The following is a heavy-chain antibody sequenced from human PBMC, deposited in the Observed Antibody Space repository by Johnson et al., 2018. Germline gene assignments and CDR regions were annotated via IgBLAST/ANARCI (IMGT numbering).Heavy chain of an antibody. CDR1: GFTFSSYS. Sequence: LVESGGGLVKPGGSLRLSCAXSGFTFSSYSMNWVRQAPGKGLEWVSSISSSGSYIYYADSVKGRFTISRDNAKSSMYLQMNSLRAEDKAVFYCARVKRGYSYGYGAFDIWGQGAMVTVSS. J-gene: IGHJ3*02. V-gene: IGHV3-21*01. D-gene: IGHD5-18*01. CDR2: ISSSGSYI. CDR3: ARVKRGYSYGYGAFDI.